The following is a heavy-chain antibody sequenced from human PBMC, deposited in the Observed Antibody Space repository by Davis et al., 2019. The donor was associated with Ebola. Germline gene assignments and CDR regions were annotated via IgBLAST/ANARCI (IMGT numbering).Heavy chain of an antibody. Sequence: GGSLRLSCAASGFTFTKYEMNWVRQAPGKGLEWISYISDSGSTTYYTDSVKGRFTISRDNSKNTLYLQMNSLRAEDTAVYYCARIESITGDSHYWGQGTLVTVSS. J-gene: IGHJ4*02. CDR1: GFTFTKYE. CDR2: ISDSGSTT. D-gene: IGHD5/OR15-5a*01. CDR3: ARIESITGDSHY. V-gene: IGHV3-48*03.